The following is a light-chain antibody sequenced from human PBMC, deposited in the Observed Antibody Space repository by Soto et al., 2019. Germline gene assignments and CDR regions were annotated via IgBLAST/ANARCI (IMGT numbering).Light chain of an antibody. CDR2: DVS. J-gene: IGLJ1*01. Sequence: QSALTQAASVSGSPGQSISISCTRTSSDVGGYKYVSWYQQHPGKAPKLMIYDVSNRPSGVSNRFSGSKSGNTASLTISGLQAEDEADYYCSSYTSSGTQVFGTGTKVTVL. CDR3: SSYTSSGTQV. CDR1: SSDVGGYKY. V-gene: IGLV2-14*01.